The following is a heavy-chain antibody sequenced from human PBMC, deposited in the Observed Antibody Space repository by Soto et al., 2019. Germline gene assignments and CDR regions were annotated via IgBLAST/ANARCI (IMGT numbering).Heavy chain of an antibody. CDR3: AKERGAATRRHPLFDP. Sequence: EVQLLESGGGLVQPGGSLRLSCAASGFTFSSYAMSWVRQAPGKGLEWVSAISGSGGSTYYADSVKGRFTISRDNSKNTLYLQMNSLRAEDTAVYYCAKERGAATRRHPLFDPWGQGTLVTVSS. D-gene: IGHD2-15*01. V-gene: IGHV3-23*01. CDR1: GFTFSSYA. J-gene: IGHJ5*02. CDR2: ISGSGGST.